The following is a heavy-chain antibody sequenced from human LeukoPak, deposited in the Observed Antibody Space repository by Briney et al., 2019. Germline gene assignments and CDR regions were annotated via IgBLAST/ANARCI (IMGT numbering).Heavy chain of an antibody. CDR2: MYYSGST. V-gene: IGHV4-59*08. CDR1: GGSISSYY. CDR3: ARGYCSGGSCYPTPFY. Sequence: SETLSLTCTVSGGSISSYYWSWIRQPPGKGLEWIGYMYYSGSTNYNPSLKSRVTISVDTSKSQFSLKLSSVTAADTAVYYCARGYCSGGSCYPTPFYWGQGTLVTVSS. D-gene: IGHD2-15*01. J-gene: IGHJ4*02.